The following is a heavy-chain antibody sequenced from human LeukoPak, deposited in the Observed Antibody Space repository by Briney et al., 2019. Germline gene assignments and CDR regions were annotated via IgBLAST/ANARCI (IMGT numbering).Heavy chain of an antibody. V-gene: IGHV3-74*01. D-gene: IGHD1-26*01. Sequence: GGSLRLSCAASGFNSSNYWMHWVRQGPGKGLVWVSRIDSDGSSTYYADSVKGRFTISRDNSKNTLYLQMSSLRAEDTAVYYCVKEWELVIFDYWGQGTLVTVSS. CDR3: VKEWELVIFDY. J-gene: IGHJ4*02. CDR1: GFNSSNYW. CDR2: IDSDGSST.